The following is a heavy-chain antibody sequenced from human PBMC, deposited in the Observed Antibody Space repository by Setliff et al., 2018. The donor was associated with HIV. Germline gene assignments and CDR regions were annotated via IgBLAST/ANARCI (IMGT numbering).Heavy chain of an antibody. Sequence: ASVKVSCKASGYTFISYYMHWVRQAPGQGLEWMGWMNPNSGNTGYAQKFQGRVTITVTPSISTAYMDLSSLRSEDTAVYYCARAPPLSYYDFWTGYYTRGYFDYWGQGTLVTVSS. D-gene: IGHD3-3*01. CDR3: ARAPPLSYYDFWTGYYTRGYFDY. CDR2: MNPNSGNT. J-gene: IGHJ4*02. CDR1: GYTFISYY. V-gene: IGHV1-8*03.